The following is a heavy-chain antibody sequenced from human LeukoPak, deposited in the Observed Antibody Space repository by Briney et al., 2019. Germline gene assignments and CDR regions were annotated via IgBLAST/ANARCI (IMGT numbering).Heavy chain of an antibody. V-gene: IGHV3-30-3*01. CDR3: AHGKHGY. J-gene: IGHJ4*02. D-gene: IGHD2-21*01. CDR2: ISYDGSNK. Sequence: TGGSLRLSCAASGFTFSSYAMHWVRQAPGKGLEWVAVISYDGSNKYYADSVKGRFTISRDNSKNTLYLQMNSLRAEDTAVYYCAHGKHGYWGQGTLVTVSS. CDR1: GFTFSSYA.